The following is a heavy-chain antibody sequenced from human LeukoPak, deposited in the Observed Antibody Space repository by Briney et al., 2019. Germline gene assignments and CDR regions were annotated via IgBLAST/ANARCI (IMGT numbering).Heavy chain of an antibody. V-gene: IGHV3-30*02. CDR2: IRHDGSIK. Sequence: PGGSLRLSCAASGFIFSTYGMYSVRQAPGKGLEWVAFIRHDGSIKNYADSVKGRSTTSRDNSKNTLYLQMNSLRAEDTAVYYCAKDSLADIDYWGQGTLVTVSS. J-gene: IGHJ4*02. D-gene: IGHD3-16*01. CDR3: AKDSLADIDY. CDR1: GFIFSTYG.